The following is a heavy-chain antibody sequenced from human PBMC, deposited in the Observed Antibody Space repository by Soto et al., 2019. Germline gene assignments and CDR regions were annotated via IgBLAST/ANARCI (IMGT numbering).Heavy chain of an antibody. V-gene: IGHV1-18*01. Sequence: QVQLVQSGAEVKKPGASVKVSCKASGYTFTSYGISWVRQAPGQGLEWMGWISAYNGNTNYAQKLQGRVTMTTVTATRTAYMDLRSLRSADTAVYYCARDYYDSSGDSNWFDPWGQGTLVTVSS. CDR2: ISAYNGNT. D-gene: IGHD3-22*01. CDR3: ARDYYDSSGDSNWFDP. CDR1: GYTFTSYG. J-gene: IGHJ5*02.